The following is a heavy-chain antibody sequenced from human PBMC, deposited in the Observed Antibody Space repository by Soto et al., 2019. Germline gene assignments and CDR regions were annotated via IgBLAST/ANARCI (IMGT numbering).Heavy chain of an antibody. CDR3: ATRTVATRDIDY. J-gene: IGHJ4*02. Sequence: QVQLQQWGAGLLKPSETLSLTCAVYGGSFSGYYWSWIRQPPGKGLEWIGEINHSGSTNYNPSLKRRVTISVDTSKNQFSLKLSSVTAADTAVYYCATRTVATRDIDYWGQGTLVTVSS. CDR2: INHSGST. CDR1: GGSFSGYY. D-gene: IGHD4-17*01. V-gene: IGHV4-34*01.